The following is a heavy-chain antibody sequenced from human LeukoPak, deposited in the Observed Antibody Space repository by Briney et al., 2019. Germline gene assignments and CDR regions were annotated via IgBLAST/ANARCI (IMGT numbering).Heavy chain of an antibody. D-gene: IGHD4-23*01. CDR1: GYTFTSYG. CDR3: ARDRRVVYGGNKESINLYYYYMDV. J-gene: IGHJ6*03. CDR2: INPNSGGT. Sequence: ASVKVSCKASGYTFTSYGISWVRQAPGQGLEWMGWINPNSGGTNYAQKFQGRVTMTRDTSISTAYMELSRLRSDDTAVYYCARDRRVVYGGNKESINLYYYYMDVWGKGTTVTISS. V-gene: IGHV1-2*02.